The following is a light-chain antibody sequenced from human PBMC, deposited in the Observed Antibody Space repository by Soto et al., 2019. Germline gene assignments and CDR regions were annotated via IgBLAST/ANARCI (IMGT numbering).Light chain of an antibody. J-gene: IGKJ4*01. CDR3: QQYNSYSRT. Sequence: DIQMTQSPSTLSASVGDRVTITCRASQSISNWLAWYQQKPGKAPKVLIYEASSLQSGVPSRFSGSGFGTEFTLTISSPQPDDLATYYCQQYNSYSRTFGGGTQVEIK. V-gene: IGKV1-5*03. CDR1: QSISNW. CDR2: EAS.